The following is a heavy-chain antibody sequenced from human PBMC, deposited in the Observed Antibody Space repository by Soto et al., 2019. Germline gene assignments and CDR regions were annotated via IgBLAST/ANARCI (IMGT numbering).Heavy chain of an antibody. J-gene: IGHJ4*02. V-gene: IGHV3-33*01. CDR2: IWYDGSNK. D-gene: IGHD3-22*01. CDR3: ARAGYYSDSSGYSSIFDY. CDR1: GFTFSSYG. Sequence: PGGSLRLSCAASGFTFSSYGMHWVRQAPGKGLEWVAVIWYDGSNKYYADSVKGRFTISRDNSKNTLYLQMNSLRAEDTAVYYCARAGYYSDSSGYSSIFDYWGQGTLVTVSS.